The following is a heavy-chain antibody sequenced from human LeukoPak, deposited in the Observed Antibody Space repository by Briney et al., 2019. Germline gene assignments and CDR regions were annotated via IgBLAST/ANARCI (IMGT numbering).Heavy chain of an antibody. V-gene: IGHV3-7*01. CDR3: ARDSADFWSGYYTAAFDI. CDR2: IKQDGSEK. CDR1: GFTFSSYW. Sequence: PGGSLRLSCAASGFTFSSYWMSWVRQAPGKGLEWVANIKQDGSEKYYVDSVKGRFTISRDNAKNSLYLQMNSLRAEDTAVYYCARDSADFWSGYYTAAFDIWGQGTMVTVPS. D-gene: IGHD3-3*01. J-gene: IGHJ3*02.